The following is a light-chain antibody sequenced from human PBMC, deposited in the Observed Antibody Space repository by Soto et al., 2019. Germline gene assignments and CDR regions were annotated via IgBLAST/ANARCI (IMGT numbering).Light chain of an antibody. V-gene: IGKV1-33*01. CDR1: QDISKY. CDR3: QQYHNLPRNT. Sequence: DIQMTQSPSSLSASVGDRVTITCQASQDISKYLNWYQQKPGKAPKLLIYDTSNLETGVPSRFSGSGSGTHFTFTISSLQPEDTAIYYCQQYHNLPRNTFGQGTKLEIK. CDR2: DTS. J-gene: IGKJ2*01.